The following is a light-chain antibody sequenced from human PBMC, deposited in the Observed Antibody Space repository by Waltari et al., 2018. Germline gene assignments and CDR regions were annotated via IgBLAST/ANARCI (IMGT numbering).Light chain of an antibody. CDR2: DNK. J-gene: IGLJ3*02. CDR1: STNIGRNT. CDR3: AAWDDSLNGPV. V-gene: IGLV1-44*01. Sequence: QSVLTQPPSASGTPGQRVTISCSGSSTNIGRNTVNWYPHLPGTAPKLLIYDNKQRPFGVPDRFSGSKSGTSASLAISGLQSAEEADYSCAAWDDSLNGPVFGGGTKLTVL.